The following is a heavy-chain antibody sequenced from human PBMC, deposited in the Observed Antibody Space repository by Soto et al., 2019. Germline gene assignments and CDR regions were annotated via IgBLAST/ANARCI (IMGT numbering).Heavy chain of an antibody. J-gene: IGHJ4*02. CDR3: ARDVGYNWNLIDY. CDR1: GYTFTSYA. Sequence: QVQLVQSGAEVKKPGASVKVSCTASGYTFTSYAIHWVRQAPGQRLEWMGWVNAGNGNTKYSQKLQGRVTITRDTSASTAYMELSSLRSEDTAVYYCARDVGYNWNLIDYWCQGNLVTVSS. CDR2: VNAGNGNT. V-gene: IGHV1-3*01. D-gene: IGHD1-20*01.